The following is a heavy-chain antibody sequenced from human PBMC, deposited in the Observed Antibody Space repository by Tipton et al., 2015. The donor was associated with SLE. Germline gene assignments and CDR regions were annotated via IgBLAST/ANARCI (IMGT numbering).Heavy chain of an antibody. D-gene: IGHD3-22*01. J-gene: IGHJ3*02. Sequence: TLSLTCTVSGGSISSHYWSWIRQPAGKGLEWIGNIYTSGSTNYNPSLKSRVTISLDTSKNQFSLKLSSVTAADTAVYYCARDSFQHYYDLAFDIWGQGTMVTVSS. CDR1: GGSISSHY. V-gene: IGHV4-4*07. CDR3: ARDSFQHYYDLAFDI. CDR2: IYTSGST.